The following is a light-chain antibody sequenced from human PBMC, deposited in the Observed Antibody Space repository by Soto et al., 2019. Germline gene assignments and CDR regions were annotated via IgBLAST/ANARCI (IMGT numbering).Light chain of an antibody. Sequence: EIVMTQSPATLSVSQGERATLSCRASQSVSSNLAWYQQKPGQAPRLLIYGASTRATGIPARFSGSGSGTEFTLTISSLQSEDLAVYYCQQYNNWPPLTFGGGTKAEIK. CDR3: QQYNNWPPLT. CDR1: QSVSSN. J-gene: IGKJ4*01. CDR2: GAS. V-gene: IGKV3-15*01.